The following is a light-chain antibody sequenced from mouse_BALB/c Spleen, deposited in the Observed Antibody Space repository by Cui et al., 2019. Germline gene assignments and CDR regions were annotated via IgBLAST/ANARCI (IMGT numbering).Light chain of an antibody. CDR2: SAS. CDR3: QQYNSYPLT. CDR1: QNVGTN. Sequence: DIVMTQSQKFMSTSVGDRVSVTCKASQNVGTNVAWYQQKPGQPPKALIYSASYRYSGVPDRFRGSGSGTDFTLTISNVQSEDLAEYFCQQYNSYPLTFGAGTKLELK. J-gene: IGKJ5*01. V-gene: IGKV6-15*01.